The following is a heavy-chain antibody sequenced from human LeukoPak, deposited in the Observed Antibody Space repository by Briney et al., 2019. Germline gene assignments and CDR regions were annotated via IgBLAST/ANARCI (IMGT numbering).Heavy chain of an antibody. CDR3: ARGMEKNDFWSGYYYEFDY. D-gene: IGHD3-3*01. J-gene: IGHJ4*02. Sequence: ASVKVSCKASGGTFSSYAISWVRQAPGQGLEWMGWISAYNGNTNYAQKLQSRVTMTTDTSTSTAYMELRSLRSDDTAVYYCARGMEKNDFWSGYYYEFDYWGQGTLVTVSS. CDR2: ISAYNGNT. V-gene: IGHV1-18*01. CDR1: GGTFSSYA.